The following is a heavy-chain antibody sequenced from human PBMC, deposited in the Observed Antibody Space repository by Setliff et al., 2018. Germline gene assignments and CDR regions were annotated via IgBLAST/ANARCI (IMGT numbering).Heavy chain of an antibody. J-gene: IGHJ5*02. CDR1: GDSMSFSY. Sequence: SETLSLTCSVSGDSMSFSYWSWIRQPPGKGLDWIGYIYYSGSTDSHPSLKSRVSISIDTSKNQFSLNVRSVTAADTAIYYCAKGRGEMDSWGQGILVTVSS. CDR2: IYYSGST. D-gene: IGHD3-10*01. CDR3: AKGRGEMDS. V-gene: IGHV4-59*01.